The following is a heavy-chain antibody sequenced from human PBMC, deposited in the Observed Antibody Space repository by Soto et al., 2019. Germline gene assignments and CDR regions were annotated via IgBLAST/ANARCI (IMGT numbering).Heavy chain of an antibody. Sequence: EMQLVESGGGLVQPGRSLRLSCAVSGFTFENFALHWVRQAPGKGLEWVSGFNWNSGTIAYADSVKGRFTISRDNAKSSLYLHLNCLRPEDTAFYYCAKAPNLVTHWFDPWGQGTLVTVSS. CDR3: AKAPNLVTHWFDP. CDR2: FNWNSGTI. D-gene: IGHD3-9*01. V-gene: IGHV3-9*01. CDR1: GFTFENFA. J-gene: IGHJ5*02.